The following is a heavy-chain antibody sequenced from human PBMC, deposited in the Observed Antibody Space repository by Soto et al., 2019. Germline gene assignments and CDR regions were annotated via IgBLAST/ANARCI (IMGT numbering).Heavy chain of an antibody. D-gene: IGHD6-13*01. CDR2: ISYDGSNK. J-gene: IGHJ5*02. Sequence: PGGSLRLSSAASGFTFSSYAMHWVRQAPGKGLEWVAVISYDGSNKYYADSVKGRFTISRDNANNTLYLQMNSLRAEDTAVYYCARDLAAAGQYNWFDPWGQGTLVTVSS. CDR3: ARDLAAAGQYNWFDP. CDR1: GFTFSSYA. V-gene: IGHV3-30-3*01.